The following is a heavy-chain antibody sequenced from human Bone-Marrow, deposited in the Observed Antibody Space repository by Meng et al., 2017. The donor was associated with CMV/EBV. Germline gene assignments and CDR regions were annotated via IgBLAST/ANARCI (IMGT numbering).Heavy chain of an antibody. V-gene: IGHV4-61*02. CDR1: GASISSGRYY. J-gene: IGHJ4*02. Sequence: QGQLQESGPGLVKPSQTLSLTCSVSGASISSGRYYWSWIRQPAGQGLEFIGRIYTSGSTNFNPSLKSRVTMSVDTSKNEFSLKLSSVTAADTAVYYCARGRGYDTGGYDSFYFDSWGQGTLVTVSS. CDR2: IYTSGST. D-gene: IGHD3-22*01. CDR3: ARGRGYDTGGYDSFYFDS.